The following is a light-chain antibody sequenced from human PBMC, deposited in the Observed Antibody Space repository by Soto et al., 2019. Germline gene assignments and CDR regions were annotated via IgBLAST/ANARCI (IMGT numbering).Light chain of an antibody. CDR2: AAS. Sequence: EIVLTQSPGTLSLSPGERATLSCKASQTVNSDYLTWYQQKPGQAPRLLIYAASSGATGIPDRFSGSGSETDFTLTINRLEPEDFAVYYCQYYGNSRITFGQGTKVDIK. V-gene: IGKV3-20*01. CDR3: QYYGNSRIT. J-gene: IGKJ1*01. CDR1: QTVNSDY.